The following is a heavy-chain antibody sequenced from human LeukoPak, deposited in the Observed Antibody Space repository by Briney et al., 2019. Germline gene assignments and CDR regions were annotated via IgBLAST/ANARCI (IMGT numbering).Heavy chain of an antibody. V-gene: IGHV1-46*01. CDR2: INPSGGST. CDR1: GYTFTIYY. J-gene: IGHJ4*02. CDR3: ARAHHSGWYGFDY. D-gene: IGHD6-19*01. Sequence: ASVRVSFKASGYTFTIYYMHWVRQAPGQGLEWMGIINPSGGSTSYAQKFQGRVTMTRDTSTSTVYMELSSLRSEDTAVYYCARAHHSGWYGFDYWGQGTLVTVSS.